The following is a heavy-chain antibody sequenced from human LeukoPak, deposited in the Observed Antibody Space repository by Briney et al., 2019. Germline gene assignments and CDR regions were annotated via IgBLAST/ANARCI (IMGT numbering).Heavy chain of an antibody. J-gene: IGHJ3*02. CDR2: ISHSGYS. Sequence: SQTLSLTCSVSGGSISSGGYYWNWVRQLPEKGLEWLGYISHSGYSYYTPSLKSRLTISMDTSKNQFSLKLTSVTVADTAVYYCAKFGFDAFDIWGQGTMVTVSS. CDR3: AKFGFDAFDI. D-gene: IGHD3-10*01. CDR1: GGSISSGGYY. V-gene: IGHV4-31*03.